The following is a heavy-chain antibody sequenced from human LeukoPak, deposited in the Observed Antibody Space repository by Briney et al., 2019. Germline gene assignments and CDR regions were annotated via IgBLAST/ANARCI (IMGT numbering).Heavy chain of an antibody. Sequence: GESLRISCQASGYSFSSYWIAWVRQMPGKGLEWMGIIYPGDSDTRYIPSFQGQVTISVDKSTSNAYLQWSSLKASDTAVYYCATRQGRDSDLEYWGQGTLVTVSS. J-gene: IGHJ4*02. D-gene: IGHD3-22*01. CDR3: ATRQGRDSDLEY. V-gene: IGHV5-51*01. CDR1: GYSFSSYW. CDR2: IYPGDSDT.